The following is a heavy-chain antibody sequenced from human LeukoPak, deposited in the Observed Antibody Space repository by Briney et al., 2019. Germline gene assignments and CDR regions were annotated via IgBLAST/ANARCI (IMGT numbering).Heavy chain of an antibody. CDR2: ISAYNGNT. J-gene: IGHJ4*02. V-gene: IGHV1-18*04. D-gene: IGHD6-13*01. Sequence: ASVKVSCKASGYTFTSYGISWVRQAPGQGLEWTGWISAYNGNTNYAQKLQGRVTMTTDTSTSTAYMELRSLRSDDTAVYYCARDGIIAAAGIDYFDYWGQGTLVTVSS. CDR1: GYTFTSYG. CDR3: ARDGIIAAAGIDYFDY.